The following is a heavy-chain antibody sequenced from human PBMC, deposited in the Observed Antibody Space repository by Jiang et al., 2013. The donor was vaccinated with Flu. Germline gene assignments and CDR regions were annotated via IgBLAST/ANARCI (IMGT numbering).Heavy chain of an antibody. V-gene: IGHV3-21*01. D-gene: IGHD5-12*01. Sequence: VQLLESGGGLVKPGGSLRLSCAASGFTFSSYSMNWVRQAPGKGLEWVSSISSSSSYIYYADSVKGRFTISRDNAKNSLYLQMNSLRAEDTAVYYCARTGYSGYEHLYYYYGMDVWGQGTTVTVSS. J-gene: IGHJ6*02. CDR1: GFTFSSYS. CDR2: ISSSSSYI. CDR3: ARTGYSGYEHLYYYYGMDV.